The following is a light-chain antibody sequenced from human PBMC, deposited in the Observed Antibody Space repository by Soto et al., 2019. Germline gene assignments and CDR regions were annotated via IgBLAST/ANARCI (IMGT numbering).Light chain of an antibody. CDR1: SSDVGGYDF. V-gene: IGLV2-14*01. Sequence: QSVLTQPASVSGSPGQSITISCTGTSSDVGGYDFVSWYQHYPGKVPKLMIFEVSKRPSGVSNRFSASKSGNTASLTISGLQAEDEADYYCSSYTDTITVVFGGGTKLTVL. CDR3: SSYTDTITVV. J-gene: IGLJ2*01. CDR2: EVS.